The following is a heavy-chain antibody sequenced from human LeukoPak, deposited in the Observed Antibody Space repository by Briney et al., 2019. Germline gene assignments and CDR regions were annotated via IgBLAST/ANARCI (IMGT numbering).Heavy chain of an antibody. CDR1: GGSFSNYY. CDR2: INHSGST. V-gene: IGHV4-34*01. Sequence: SETLSLTCAVYGGSFSNYYWSWIRQPSGKGLEWIGEINHSGSTNYNPSLKSRVTISVDTSKNQFSLKLSSVTAADTAVYYCARRAETMMVGPFYQSKDGYYYYMDVWGKGTTVTISS. CDR3: ARRAETMMVGPFYQSKDGYYYYMDV. D-gene: IGHD3-22*01. J-gene: IGHJ6*03.